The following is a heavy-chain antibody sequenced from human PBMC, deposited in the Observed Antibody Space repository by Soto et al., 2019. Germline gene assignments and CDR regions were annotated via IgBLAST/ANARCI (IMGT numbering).Heavy chain of an antibody. CDR1: GFTFSSCA. CDR2: IGESGTPT. Sequence: EVQFLESGGGLVQPGGSLRLSCAASGFTFSSCAMKWVRQTPGKGLEWVSLIGESGTPTYYADSVKGRFTISRDNSGKTLFLEMYSLRAEDTAVYYCARYIPGVRYYGMDVWGQGTTVTVSS. J-gene: IGHJ6*02. CDR3: ARYIPGVRYYGMDV. V-gene: IGHV3-23*01. D-gene: IGHD2-2*01.